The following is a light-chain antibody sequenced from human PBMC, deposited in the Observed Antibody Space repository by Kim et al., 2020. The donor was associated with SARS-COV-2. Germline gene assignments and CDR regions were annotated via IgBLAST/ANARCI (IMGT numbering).Light chain of an antibody. CDR3: QLYNARAAT. V-gene: IGKV1-5*03. J-gene: IGKJ2*01. CDR2: KAS. CDR1: QNIEIY. Sequence: DIQMTQSPSTLSASVGDRVTITCRASQNIEIYLAWYQQKQGKAPKLLIYKASTLQSGVPSRFSGSGSGTEFTLTISSLQPDGFATYYCQLYNARAATFGQGTKLEI.